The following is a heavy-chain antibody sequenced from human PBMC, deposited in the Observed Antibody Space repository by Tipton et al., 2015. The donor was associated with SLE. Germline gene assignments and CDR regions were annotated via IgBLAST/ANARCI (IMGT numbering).Heavy chain of an antibody. V-gene: IGHV4-39*07. D-gene: IGHD4-17*01. CDR1: GGSISSGDYY. Sequence: TLSLTCIVSGGSISSGDYYWGWIRQPPGKGLEWIGGIHHRGSTYYNPSLKSRVTISVDTPKNQFSLKLSSVTAADTAVYYCARGYGDYSNWFDPWGQGTLVTVSS. CDR2: IHHRGST. CDR3: ARGYGDYSNWFDP. J-gene: IGHJ5*02.